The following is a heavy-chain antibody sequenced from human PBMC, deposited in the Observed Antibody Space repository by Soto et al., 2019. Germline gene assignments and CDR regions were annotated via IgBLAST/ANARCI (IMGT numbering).Heavy chain of an antibody. CDR2: IYYSGST. D-gene: IGHD5-18*01. CDR3: ARWIQLWLQAFDI. J-gene: IGHJ3*02. CDR1: GGSISSRSYY. V-gene: IGHV4-39*01. Sequence: SETLSLTCTVSGGSISSRSYYWGWIRQPPGKGLEWIGSIYYSGSTYYNPSHKSRVTISVDTSKNQFSLKLSSLTAADTAVYYCARWIQLWLQAFDIWGQGTMVTVSS.